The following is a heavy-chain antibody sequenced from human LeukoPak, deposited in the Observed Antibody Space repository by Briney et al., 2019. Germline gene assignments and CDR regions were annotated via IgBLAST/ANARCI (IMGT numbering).Heavy chain of an antibody. CDR3: ARVNWNPDY. CDR2: IYHTGST. CDR1: GDSISSGYY. V-gene: IGHV4-38-2*01. D-gene: IGHD1-20*01. J-gene: IGHJ4*02. Sequence: SETLSLTCAVSGDSISSGYYWGWIRQPPGKGLEWIGTIYHTGSTYSNPSLKSRVTISVDTSKNLFSPKLSSVTAADTAVYYCARVNWNPDYWGQGTLVTVSS.